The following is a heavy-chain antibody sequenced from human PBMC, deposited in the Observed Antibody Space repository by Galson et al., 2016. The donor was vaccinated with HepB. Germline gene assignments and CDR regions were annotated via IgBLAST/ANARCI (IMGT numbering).Heavy chain of an antibody. CDR1: GGSLSTRNW. D-gene: IGHD2-15*01. Sequence: SETLSLTCAVSGGSLSTRNWWSWIRQTPGKGLEWIGAIYHTGTTNYNPSLKSRITMSFNKSQNQFSLKLNSVTAADTAVYYCASLGYCSGGDCSPGDWGQGTMVTVSS. CDR2: IYHTGTT. J-gene: IGHJ4*02. V-gene: IGHV4-4*02. CDR3: ASLGYCSGGDCSPGD.